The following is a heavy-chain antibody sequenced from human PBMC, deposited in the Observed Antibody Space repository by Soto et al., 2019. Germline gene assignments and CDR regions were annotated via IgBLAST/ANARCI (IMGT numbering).Heavy chain of an antibody. CDR2: IIPIFGTA. Sequence: SVKVSCKASGGTFSSYAISWVRQAPGQGLEWMGGIIPIFGTANYAQKFQGRVTITADESTSTAYMELSSLRSEDTAVYYCARDVGYSSGWYPFWGQGTLVTVSS. CDR3: ARDVGYSSGWYPF. V-gene: IGHV1-69*13. D-gene: IGHD6-19*01. CDR1: GGTFSSYA. J-gene: IGHJ4*02.